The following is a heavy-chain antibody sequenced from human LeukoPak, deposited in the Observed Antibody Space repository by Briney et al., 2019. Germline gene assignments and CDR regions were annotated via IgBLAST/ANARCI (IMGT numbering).Heavy chain of an antibody. V-gene: IGHV3-30*03. CDR3: ARGWHWDY. J-gene: IGHJ4*02. CDR2: ISYDGDNK. Sequence: PGRSLRLSCAPSGFSFSSYGMQWVRQAPGKGLEWVAVISYDGDNKYYADSVNGRFTISRDNAKNSLYLQMNSLRAEDTAVYYCARGWHWDYWGQGTLVTVSS. CDR1: GFSFSSYG. D-gene: IGHD1-1*01.